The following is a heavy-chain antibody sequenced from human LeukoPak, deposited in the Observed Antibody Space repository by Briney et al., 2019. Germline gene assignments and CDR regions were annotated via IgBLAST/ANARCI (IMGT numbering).Heavy chain of an antibody. J-gene: IGHJ3*01. CDR3: ARVIAVAGLQRDAFDF. Sequence: ASVKVSCKASGYTFTSYGISWVRQAPGQGLEWMGWISAYNTNPNYAQKIQSRVTMTTDTSTRTAYMELRSLTSDDTAVYYCARVIAVAGLQRDAFDFWGQGTLVTVSS. D-gene: IGHD6-19*01. CDR1: GYTFTSYG. V-gene: IGHV1-18*01. CDR2: ISAYNTNP.